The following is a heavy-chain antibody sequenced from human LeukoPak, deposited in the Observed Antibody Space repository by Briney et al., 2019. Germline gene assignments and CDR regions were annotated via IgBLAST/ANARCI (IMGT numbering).Heavy chain of an antibody. Sequence: GGSLRLSCAASGFTFSSYTINWVRQAPGKGLQWVSSISSTSSYINYADSVKGRFTISRDNAENSLYLEMNSLRVEDTAVYYCAKTGGRGDPFDYWGQGPLVTVSS. CDR3: AKTGGRGDPFDY. CDR2: ISSTSSYI. CDR1: GFTFSSYT. J-gene: IGHJ4*02. V-gene: IGHV3-21*01. D-gene: IGHD2-21*02.